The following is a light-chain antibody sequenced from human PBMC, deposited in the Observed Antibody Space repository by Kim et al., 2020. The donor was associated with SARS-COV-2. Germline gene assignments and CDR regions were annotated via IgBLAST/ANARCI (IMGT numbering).Light chain of an antibody. CDR1: NIGSKS. CDR3: QVWDSSSNQEV. V-gene: IGLV3-21*04. J-gene: IGLJ3*02. Sequence: SYELTQPLSVSVAPGKTARITCGGNNIGSKSVHWYQQKPGQAPVLVIYYDSDRPSGIPERFSGSNSGNTATLTISGAEAGDEADYFCQVWDSSSNQEVFGGGTQLTVL. CDR2: YDS.